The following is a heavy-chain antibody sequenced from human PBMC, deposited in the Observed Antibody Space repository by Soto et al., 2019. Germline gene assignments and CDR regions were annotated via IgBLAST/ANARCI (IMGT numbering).Heavy chain of an antibody. V-gene: IGHV1-2*02. J-gene: IGHJ6*02. Sequence: ASVKVSCKASGYTFTGYYMHWVRQAPGQGLEWMGWINPNSGGTNYAQKFQGRVTMTRDTSISTAYMELSRLRSDDTAVYYCARTWSSWLRRASYGMDVWGQGTTVTDSS. CDR1: GYTFTGYY. CDR3: ARTWSSWLRRASYGMDV. D-gene: IGHD3-22*01. CDR2: INPNSGGT.